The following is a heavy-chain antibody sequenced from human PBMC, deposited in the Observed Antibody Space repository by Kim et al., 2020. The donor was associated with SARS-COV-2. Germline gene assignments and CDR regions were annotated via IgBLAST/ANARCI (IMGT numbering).Heavy chain of an antibody. J-gene: IGHJ2*01. V-gene: IGHV4-39*01. CDR3: ARHLRNWYFDL. Sequence: SSNPPLKGRVTISVDTSKKPFSLRLSSVTAADAAVYYCARHLRNWYFDLWGRGTLVTVSS.